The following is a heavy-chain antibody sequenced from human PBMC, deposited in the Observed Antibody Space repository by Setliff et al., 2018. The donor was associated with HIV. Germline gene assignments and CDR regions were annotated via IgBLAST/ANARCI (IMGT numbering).Heavy chain of an antibody. CDR2: INSDGSST. D-gene: IGHD3-16*01. J-gene: IGHJ6*03. CDR3: AKAPYPQYYHYYMDV. CDR1: GFTFSNYW. Sequence: GGSLRLSCAASGFTFSNYWMHWVRQAPGEGLVWVSRINSDGSSTSYADSVKGRFTISRDNSKNTLYLQMNSLRAEDTAVYYCAKAPYPQYYHYYMDVWGKGTTVTVSS. V-gene: IGHV3-74*01.